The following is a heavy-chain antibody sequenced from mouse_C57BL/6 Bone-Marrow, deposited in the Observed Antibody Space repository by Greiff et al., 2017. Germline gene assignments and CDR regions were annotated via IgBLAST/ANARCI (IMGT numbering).Heavy chain of an antibody. CDR2: IYPGSGST. V-gene: IGHV1-55*01. CDR3: ARYDYDEGGFWYAMDY. D-gene: IGHD2-4*01. CDR1: GYTFTSYW. Sequence: VQLQQSGAELVKPGASVKMSCKASGYTFTSYWITWVKQRPGQGLEWIGDIYPGSGSTNYNEKFKSKATLTVDTSSSTAYMQLSSLTSEDSAVYYCARYDYDEGGFWYAMDYWGQGTSVTVSS. J-gene: IGHJ4*01.